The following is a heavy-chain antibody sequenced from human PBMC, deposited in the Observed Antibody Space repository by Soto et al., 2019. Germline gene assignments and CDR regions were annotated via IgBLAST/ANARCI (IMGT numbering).Heavy chain of an antibody. J-gene: IGHJ4*02. CDR3: AREVGYGDFSAALLD. V-gene: IGHV1-69*01. Sequence: VQLMQSGAEVKKPGSSLKVSCKASGGTFSSHSINWVLQAPGQGLEWMGGIITLFGTSNYAQNFQGRVTITVDQSTSTAYMELNSLTSDDTAVYYCAREVGYGDFSAALLDWGQGTLVTVSS. CDR1: GGTFSSHS. CDR2: IITLFGTS. D-gene: IGHD2-21*02.